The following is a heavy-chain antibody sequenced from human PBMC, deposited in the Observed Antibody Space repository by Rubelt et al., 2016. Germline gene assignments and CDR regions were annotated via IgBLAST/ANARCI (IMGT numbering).Heavy chain of an antibody. CDR2: ISHSGST. CDR3: ARNSIGWSQMDY. J-gene: IGHJ4*02. Sequence: SLTCAVSGGSINDNNWWSRVRQPPGKGLEWIGEISHSGSTSYNPSLQSRVTISMDKSMHHFSLRLSSVTAADTAGYYCARNSIGWSQMDYWGQGTQVTVSS. CDR1: GGSINDNNW. D-gene: IGHD6-19*01. V-gene: IGHV4-4*02.